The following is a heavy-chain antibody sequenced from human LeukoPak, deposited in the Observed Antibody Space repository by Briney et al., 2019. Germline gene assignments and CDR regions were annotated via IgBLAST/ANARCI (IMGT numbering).Heavy chain of an antibody. CDR1: GFTVSSNF. CDR2: LYSGGTT. Sequence: GGSLRLPCAVSGFTVSSNFLNWVRQAPGKGLEWVSVLYSGGTTFYADSVRGRFIISRDNSRNTLYLQMNSLRADDTAVYYCASPSPGGGAAGLFDYWGQGTLVTVSS. CDR3: ASPSPGGGAAGLFDY. J-gene: IGHJ4*02. V-gene: IGHV3-53*05. D-gene: IGHD6-13*01.